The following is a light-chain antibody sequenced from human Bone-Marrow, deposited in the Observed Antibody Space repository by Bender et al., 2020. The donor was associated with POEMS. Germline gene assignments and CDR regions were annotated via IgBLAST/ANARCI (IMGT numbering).Light chain of an antibody. J-gene: IGLJ2*01. Sequence: SYVLTQPPSVAVAPGQTARMTCGGNNIGSKSVHWYQQKPGQAPVLVVYDDSDRPSGIPERFSGSKSGNTATLTSSRVEVGDEADYYCELWDSTSVHWIFGGGTKLTVL. CDR1: NIGSKS. CDR3: ELWDSTSVHWI. CDR2: DDS. V-gene: IGLV3-21*02.